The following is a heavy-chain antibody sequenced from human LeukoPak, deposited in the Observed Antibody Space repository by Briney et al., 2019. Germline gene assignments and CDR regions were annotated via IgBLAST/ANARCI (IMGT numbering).Heavy chain of an antibody. V-gene: IGHV3-21*01. D-gene: IGHD3-22*01. J-gene: IGHJ4*02. Sequence: GGSLRLSCAASGFTFSSYSMNWVRQAPGKGLEWVSSISSSSSYICYADSVKGRFTISRDNAKNSLYLQMNSLRAEDTAVYYCARGHPSYYYDSSGYYLGPFDYWGQGTLVTVSS. CDR1: GFTFSSYS. CDR3: ARGHPSYYYDSSGYYLGPFDY. CDR2: ISSSSSYI.